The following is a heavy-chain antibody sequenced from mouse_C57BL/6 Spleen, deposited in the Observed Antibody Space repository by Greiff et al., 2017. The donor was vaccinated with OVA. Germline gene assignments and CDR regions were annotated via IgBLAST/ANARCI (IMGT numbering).Heavy chain of an antibody. Sequence: QVHVKQPGAELVRPGSSVKLSCKASGYTFTSYWMDWVKQRPGQGLEWIGNIYPSDSETHYNQKFKDKATLTVDKSSSTAYMQLSSLTSEDSAVYYCARGYYSNYQTFAYWGQGTLVTVSA. J-gene: IGHJ3*01. CDR2: IYPSDSET. CDR1: GYTFTSYW. CDR3: ARGYYSNYQTFAY. V-gene: IGHV1-61*01. D-gene: IGHD2-5*01.